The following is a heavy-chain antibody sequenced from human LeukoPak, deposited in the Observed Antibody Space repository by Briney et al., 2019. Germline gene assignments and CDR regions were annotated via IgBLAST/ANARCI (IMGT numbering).Heavy chain of an antibody. V-gene: IGHV4-34*01. CDR1: GGSISSYY. Sequence: PSETLSLTCTVSGGSISSYYWSWIRQPPGKGLEWIGEINHSGSTNYNPSLKSRVTISVDTSKNQFSLKLSSVTAADTAVYYCAREAVDDYWGQGTLVTVSS. CDR2: INHSGST. J-gene: IGHJ4*02. CDR3: AREAVDDY. D-gene: IGHD2-15*01.